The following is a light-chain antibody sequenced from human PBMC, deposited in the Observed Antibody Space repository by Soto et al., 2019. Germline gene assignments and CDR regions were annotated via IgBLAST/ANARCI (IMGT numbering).Light chain of an antibody. J-gene: IGKJ2*01. CDR1: QSVSSN. Sequence: EIVMTQSPATLSVSPGERATLHCRASQSVSSNLGWYQHKPGQAPRLLIYGASTRATGIPARFSGSRSGTDFTLTISGLQSEDFAVYYCQQYNDWPPGYTFGQGTKVEIK. V-gene: IGKV3-15*01. CDR2: GAS. CDR3: QQYNDWPPGYT.